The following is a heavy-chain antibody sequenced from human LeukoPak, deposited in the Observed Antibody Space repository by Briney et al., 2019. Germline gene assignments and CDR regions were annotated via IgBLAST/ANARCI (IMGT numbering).Heavy chain of an antibody. Sequence: SQTLSLTCAVSGGSISSGGYYWSWIRQPAGKGLEWIGRIYTSGSTNYNPSLKSRVTISVDTSKNQFSLKLSSVTAADTAVYYCARDRGVPAYYDFWSGYLDAFDIWGQGTMVTVSS. CDR3: ARDRGVPAYYDFWSGYLDAFDI. J-gene: IGHJ3*02. CDR1: GGSISSGGYY. V-gene: IGHV4-61*02. D-gene: IGHD3-3*01. CDR2: IYTSGST.